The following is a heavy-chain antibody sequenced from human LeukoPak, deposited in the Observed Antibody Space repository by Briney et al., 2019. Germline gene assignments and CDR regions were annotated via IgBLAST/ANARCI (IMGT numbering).Heavy chain of an antibody. CDR3: ASLGCSSTSCYQTNNYYSYYMDV. CDR1: GGSFSGYY. Sequence: SSETLSLTCAVYGGSFSGYYWSWIRQPPGKGLEWIGEINHSGSTNYNPSLKSRVTISVDTSKNQFSLKLSSVTAADTAVYYCASLGCSSTSCYQTNNYYSYYMDVWGKGTTVTVSS. V-gene: IGHV4-34*01. J-gene: IGHJ6*03. D-gene: IGHD2-2*01. CDR2: INHSGST.